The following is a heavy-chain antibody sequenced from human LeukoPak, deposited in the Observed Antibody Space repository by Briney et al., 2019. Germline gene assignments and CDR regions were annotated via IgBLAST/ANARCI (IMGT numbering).Heavy chain of an antibody. CDR2: ISGSGDSI. CDR1: GFTFSSYA. CDR3: AKDTRYDDILTGYAIGY. V-gene: IGHV3-23*01. D-gene: IGHD3-9*01. Sequence: GGSLRLSCAASGFTFSSYAMSWVRQAPGKGLEWVSGISGSGDSIYYADSVKGRLTISRDNSKNTLYLQMNSLRAEDTAVYYCAKDTRYDDILTGYAIGYWGQGTLVTVSS. J-gene: IGHJ4*02.